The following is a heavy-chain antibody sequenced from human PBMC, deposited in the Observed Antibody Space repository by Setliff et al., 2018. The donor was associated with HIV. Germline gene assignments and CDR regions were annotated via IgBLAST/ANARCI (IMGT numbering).Heavy chain of an antibody. D-gene: IGHD3-10*01. V-gene: IGHV3-48*03. CDR3: TAGHYGPNP. CDR2: ITSDSSVK. J-gene: IGHJ5*01. Sequence: GGSLRLSCTTSGFPFGDYGMSWVRQAPGKGLEWISYITSDSSVKYYEDSVKGRFTISRDNAGRSLYLQMNSLKVEDTAVYYCTAGHYGPNPWGQGTPVTVSS. CDR1: GFPFGDYG.